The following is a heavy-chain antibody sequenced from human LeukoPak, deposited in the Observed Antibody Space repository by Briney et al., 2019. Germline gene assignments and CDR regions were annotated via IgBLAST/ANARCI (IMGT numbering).Heavy chain of an antibody. CDR1: GGSFSGPY. D-gene: IGHD3-9*01. J-gene: IGHJ4*02. CDR2: MNHSGST. Sequence: SETLSLTCAVYGGSFSGPYWSWIRQPPGMGLEWIGEMNHSGSTNYNPSLKSRVTISVDTSKNQFSLKLSSVTAADTAVYYCAVGCYEIFTGDKVDYWGQGALVTVSS. V-gene: IGHV4-34*01. CDR3: AVGCYEIFTGDKVDY.